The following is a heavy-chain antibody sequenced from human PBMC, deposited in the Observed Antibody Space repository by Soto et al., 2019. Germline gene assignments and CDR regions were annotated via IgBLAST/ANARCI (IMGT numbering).Heavy chain of an antibody. D-gene: IGHD3-22*01. V-gene: IGHV1-69*13. CDR3: ARAGYYDSSGYYPTAFDI. CDR2: IIPIFGTA. J-gene: IGHJ3*02. CDR1: GGTFSSYA. Sequence: ASVKVSCKASGGTFSSYALSWVLQAPGQGLEWMGGIIPIFGTANSAQKFQGRVTITADESTSTAYMELSSLRSEDTAVYYCARAGYYDSSGYYPTAFDIWGQGTMVTVSS.